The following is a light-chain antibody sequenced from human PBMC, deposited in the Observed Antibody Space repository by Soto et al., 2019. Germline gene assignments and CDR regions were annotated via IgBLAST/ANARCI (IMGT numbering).Light chain of an antibody. CDR2: AAS. Sequence: DLQMTQSPSSLSASLGDRVTITCRASQTISTYVNWYQKKPGKAPKLLIYAASTLQSGVPSRFSGSGSGTDLTLTISSLQPEDFETYYCQQGHSNPITLGQGTRREIK. J-gene: IGKJ5*01. V-gene: IGKV1-39*01. CDR1: QTISTY. CDR3: QQGHSNPIT.